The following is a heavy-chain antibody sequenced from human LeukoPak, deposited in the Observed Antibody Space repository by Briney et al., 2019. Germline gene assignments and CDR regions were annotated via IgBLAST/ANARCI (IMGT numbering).Heavy chain of an antibody. J-gene: IGHJ4*02. CDR1: GFTFTSYA. CDR3: AKVSPAAGTCFDF. V-gene: IGHV3-23*01. CDR2: ISGSGGST. D-gene: IGHD6-13*01. Sequence: GSLRLSCAASGFTFTSYAMSWVRQAPGKGLEWVSSISGSGGSTYYADSVKGRFTISSDNSKNTLYLQMNSLRAEDTAVYYCAKVSPAAGTCFDFWGQGTLVSVSS.